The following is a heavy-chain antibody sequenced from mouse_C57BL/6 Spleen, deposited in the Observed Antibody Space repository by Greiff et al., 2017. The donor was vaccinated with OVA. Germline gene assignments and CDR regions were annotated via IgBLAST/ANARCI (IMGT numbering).Heavy chain of an antibody. V-gene: IGHV1-50*01. CDR3: ARTDDSNYARVDY. J-gene: IGHJ2*01. D-gene: IGHD2-5*01. Sequence: QVQLQQPGAALVKPGASVKLSCKASGYTFTSYWMQWVKQRPGQGLEWIGEIDPSDSYTTYNQKFKGKATVTVDTASSTAYMQLSSLTSEDSAVYYCARTDDSNYARVDYWGQGTTLTVSS. CDR1: GYTFTSYW. CDR2: IDPSDSYT.